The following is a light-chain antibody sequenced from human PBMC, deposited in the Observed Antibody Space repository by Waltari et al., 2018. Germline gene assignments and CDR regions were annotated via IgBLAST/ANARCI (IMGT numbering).Light chain of an antibody. CDR2: QDF. CDR1: NLEDKY. Sequence: SYGLTQPPSVSVSPGQTATITCSGDNLEDKYVCWYQQRPGQSPLLVIFQDFKRPSGIPERFSGSNSGQTATLTISGTQAIDEADYYCQALDSSRNAVIFGGGTKLTVL. CDR3: QALDSSRNAVI. V-gene: IGLV3-1*01. J-gene: IGLJ2*01.